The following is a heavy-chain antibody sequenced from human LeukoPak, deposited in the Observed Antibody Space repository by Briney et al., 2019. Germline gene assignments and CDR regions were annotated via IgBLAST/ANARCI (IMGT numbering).Heavy chain of an antibody. CDR2: VYYSGST. J-gene: IGHJ4*02. CDR1: GGSINSYS. D-gene: IGHD1-26*01. CDR3: ARGRRYFDY. V-gene: IGHV4-59*07. Sequence: SDTLSLTCTVSGGSINSYSWTWIRHPPGKALEWIGFVYYSGSTNCNPSLKSRVTISVDTSKTQFSLKLSSVTAADTAVYYCARGRRYFDYWGQGTLVTVSS.